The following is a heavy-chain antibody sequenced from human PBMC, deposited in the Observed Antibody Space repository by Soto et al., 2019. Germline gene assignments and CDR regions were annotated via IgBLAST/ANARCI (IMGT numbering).Heavy chain of an antibody. V-gene: IGHV3-23*01. D-gene: IGHD3-3*01. CDR2: ISGSGGST. CDR1: GFTLSSYA. J-gene: IGHJ6*02. Sequence: GGSLRLSCAASGFTLSSYAMSWVRQAPGKGLEWVSAISGSGGSTYYADSVKGRFTISRDNSKNTLYLQMNSLRAEDTAVYYCAKDRGWDYDFWSGDPNYYYGMDVWGQGTTVTVSS. CDR3: AKDRGWDYDFWSGDPNYYYGMDV.